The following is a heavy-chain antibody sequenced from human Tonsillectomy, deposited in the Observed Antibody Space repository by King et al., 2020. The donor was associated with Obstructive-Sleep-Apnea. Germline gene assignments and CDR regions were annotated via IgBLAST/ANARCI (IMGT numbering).Heavy chain of an antibody. V-gene: IGHV4-30-4*01. CDR1: GGSISSGDYY. CDR3: ARGGGYGSGSFDY. D-gene: IGHD3-10*01. J-gene: IGHJ4*02. Sequence: LQLQESGPGLVKPSQTLSLTCTVSGGSISSGDYYWSWIRQPPRKGLEWIGYIYYSGSTYYNPSLKSRVTISVDTSKNQFSLKLSSVTAADTAVYYCARGGGYGSGSFDYWGQGTLVTVSS. CDR2: IYYSGST.